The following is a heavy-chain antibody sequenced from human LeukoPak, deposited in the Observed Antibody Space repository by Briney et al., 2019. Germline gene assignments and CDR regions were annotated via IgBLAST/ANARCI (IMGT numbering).Heavy chain of an antibody. CDR2: VYSDGTT. CDR1: GFTFDDYA. V-gene: IGHV3-66*02. D-gene: IGHD1-7*01. J-gene: IGHJ4*02. Sequence: GGSLRLSCAASGFTFDDYAMHWVRQAPGKGLEWVSIVYSDGTTYYADSVKGRFSVSRDISKNTMSVQMNGLRPEDTAVYYCARVNYAGGFDYWGQGTLVTVSS. CDR3: ARVNYAGGFDY.